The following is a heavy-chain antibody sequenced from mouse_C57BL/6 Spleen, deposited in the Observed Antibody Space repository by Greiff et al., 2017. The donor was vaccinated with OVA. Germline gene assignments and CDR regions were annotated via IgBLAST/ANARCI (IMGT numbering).Heavy chain of an antibody. CDR1: GYTFTSYW. D-gene: IGHD2-3*01. J-gene: IGHJ4*01. CDR3: ARGLLLSAMDY. CDR2: IYPSDSET. V-gene: IGHV1-61*01. Sequence: VQLQQPGAELVRPGSSVKLSCKASGYTFTSYWMDWVKQRPGQGLEWIGNIYPSDSETHYNQKFKDKATLTVDKSSSTAYMQLSSLTSEDSAVDYCARGLLLSAMDYWGQGTSVTVSS.